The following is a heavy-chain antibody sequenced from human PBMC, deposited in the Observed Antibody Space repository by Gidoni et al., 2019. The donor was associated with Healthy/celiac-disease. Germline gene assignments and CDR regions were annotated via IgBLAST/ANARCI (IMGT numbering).Heavy chain of an antibody. CDR1: GFPFISYS. CDR3: ARERGYYDSSGYAYYFDY. V-gene: IGHV3-48*01. Sequence: EVQLVESGGGLVQPGGSLRLSCAASGFPFISYSLNWVRQAPGKGLAWVSYISSSSSTIYYADSVKGRFTIARDNAKNSLYLQMNSLRAEDTAVYYCARERGYYDSSGYAYYFDYWGQGTLVTVSS. J-gene: IGHJ4*02. D-gene: IGHD3-22*01. CDR2: ISSSSSTI.